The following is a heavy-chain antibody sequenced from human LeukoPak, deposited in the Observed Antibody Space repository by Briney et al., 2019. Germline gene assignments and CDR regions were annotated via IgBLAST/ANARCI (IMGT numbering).Heavy chain of an antibody. CDR2: ISSSGSSI. D-gene: IGHD6-13*01. V-gene: IGHV3-48*03. CDR3: ASRIAAAGTHAFDI. Sequence: GGSLRLSCAASGFTFSSYEMNWVRQAPGKGLEGVSYISSSGSSIYYADSEKGRFTISRDNAKNSLYLQMNSLRAEDTAVYYCASRIAAAGTHAFDIWGQGTMVTVSS. J-gene: IGHJ3*02. CDR1: GFTFSSYE.